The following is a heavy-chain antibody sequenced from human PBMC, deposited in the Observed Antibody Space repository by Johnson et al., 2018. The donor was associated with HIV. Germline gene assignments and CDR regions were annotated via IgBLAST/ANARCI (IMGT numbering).Heavy chain of an antibody. J-gene: IGHJ3*02. V-gene: IGHV3-11*01. CDR3: TTELVGARGPNAFDI. Sequence: VQLVESGGGLVKPGGSLRLSCAASGFAFSDCYISWIRQAPGKGLEWISYISSSDSTIYYADSVKGRFTISRDDSKNTLYLQMNSLKTEDTAMCYCTTELVGARGPNAFDIWGQGTMVTVSS. D-gene: IGHD1-26*01. CDR2: ISSSDSTI. CDR1: GFAFSDCY.